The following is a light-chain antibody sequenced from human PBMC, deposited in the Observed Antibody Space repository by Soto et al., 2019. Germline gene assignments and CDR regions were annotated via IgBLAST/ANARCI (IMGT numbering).Light chain of an antibody. J-gene: IGLJ1*01. CDR2: FNI. Sequence: VLSQPPSASGTPGQRVTISCSGSSSNIGSNTVNWYQQFPGTAPKLLIYFNIQRPSGVPDRFSGSKSGTSASLAISGLQSEDEADYYCAAWDDSLNGYVFGTGTKVTVL. V-gene: IGLV1-44*01. CDR3: AAWDDSLNGYV. CDR1: SSNIGSNT.